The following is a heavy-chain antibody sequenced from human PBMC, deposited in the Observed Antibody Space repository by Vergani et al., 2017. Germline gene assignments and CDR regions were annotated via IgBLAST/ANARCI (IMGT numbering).Heavy chain of an antibody. V-gene: IGHV3-21*01. CDR3: AKDPSRITMIVVVINEFDY. J-gene: IGHJ4*02. CDR1: GFTFSSYR. CDR2: IRSGSSYI. Sequence: EVQLVVSGGGLVKPGGPLRLPCAASGFTFSSYRMTWVRQAPGKGLEWVSSIRSGSSYIYYANSVKGRFTISRDNAKNSLYLQMNSLRAEDTAVYYCAKDPSRITMIVVVINEFDYWGQGTLVTVSS. D-gene: IGHD3-22*01.